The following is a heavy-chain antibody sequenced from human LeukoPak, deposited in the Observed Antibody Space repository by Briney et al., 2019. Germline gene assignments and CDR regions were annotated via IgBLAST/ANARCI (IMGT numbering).Heavy chain of an antibody. Sequence: PSETLSLTCTVSGGSISSYYWSWIRQPPGKGLEWIGYIYTSGSTNYNPSLKSRVTISVDTSKNQFSLKLSSVTAADTAVYYCARLLITGTTYYFDYWGQGTLVTVPS. CDR3: ARLLITGTTYYFDY. V-gene: IGHV4-4*09. CDR2: IYTSGST. J-gene: IGHJ4*02. D-gene: IGHD1-7*01. CDR1: GGSISSYY.